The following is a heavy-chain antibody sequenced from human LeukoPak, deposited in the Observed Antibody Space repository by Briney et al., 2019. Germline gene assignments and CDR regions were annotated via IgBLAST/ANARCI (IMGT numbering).Heavy chain of an antibody. CDR1: GGSFSGYY. J-gene: IGHJ4*02. D-gene: IGHD1-26*01. Sequence: SETLSLTCAVYGGSFSGYYWSWIRQPPGKGLEWIGEINHSGSTNYNPSLKSRVTISVDTSKNQFSLKLSSVTAADTAVYYCAIRSCQHDYWGQGTLVTVSS. CDR2: INHSGST. CDR3: AIRSCQHDY. V-gene: IGHV4-34*01.